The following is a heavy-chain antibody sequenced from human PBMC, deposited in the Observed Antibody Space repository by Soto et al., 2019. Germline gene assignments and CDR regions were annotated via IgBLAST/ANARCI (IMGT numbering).Heavy chain of an antibody. CDR2: ISYDGSNK. J-gene: IGHJ4*02. D-gene: IGHD2-21*02. CDR3: AKDKRAVVVTAPFDY. V-gene: IGHV3-30*18. CDR1: GFTFSSYG. Sequence: QVQLVESGGGVVQPGRSLRLSCAASGFTFSSYGMHWVRQAPGKGLEWVAVISYDGSNKDYADSVKGRFTISRDNSKNTLYLQMNSLRAEDTAVYYCAKDKRAVVVTAPFDYWGQGTLVTVSS.